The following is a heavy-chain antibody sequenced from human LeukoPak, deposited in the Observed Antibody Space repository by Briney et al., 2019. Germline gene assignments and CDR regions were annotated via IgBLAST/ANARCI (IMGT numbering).Heavy chain of an antibody. V-gene: IGHV1-18*01. CDR2: ISAYNGNT. J-gene: IGHJ4*02. Sequence: ASVKVSCKTSGYTFISYGISWVRQAPGQGLEWMGWISAYNGNTNYAQKLQGRVTMTTDTSTSTAYMELRSLRSDDTAVYYCARGFRYEVVVTAGYYFDYWGQGTLVTVSS. D-gene: IGHD2-21*02. CDR1: GYTFISYG. CDR3: ARGFRYEVVVTAGYYFDY.